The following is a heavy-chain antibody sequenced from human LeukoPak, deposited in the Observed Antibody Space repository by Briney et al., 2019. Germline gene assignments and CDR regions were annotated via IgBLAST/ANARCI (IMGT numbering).Heavy chain of an antibody. V-gene: IGHV1-18*01. Sequence: ASVKVSCKASGYTLTSYGISWVRQAPGQGLEWMGWISAYNGNTNYAQKLQGRVTMTTDTSTSTAYMELRSLRSDDTAVYYCARAVRGRYYYYYMDVWGKGTTVTVSS. D-gene: IGHD3-10*01. CDR2: ISAYNGNT. CDR3: ARAVRGRYYYYYMDV. CDR1: GYTLTSYG. J-gene: IGHJ6*03.